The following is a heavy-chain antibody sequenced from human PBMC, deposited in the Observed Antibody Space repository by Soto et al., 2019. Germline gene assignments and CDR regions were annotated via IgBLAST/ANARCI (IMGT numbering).Heavy chain of an antibody. D-gene: IGHD1-7*01. CDR2: ISWNSGNI. CDR1: GFTFDDYA. J-gene: IGHJ4*02. V-gene: IGHV3-9*01. CDR3: AKGGYNWNSYLHY. Sequence: ESGGGLVQPGRSLKLSCAASGFTFDDYAMHWVRQAPGKGLEWVSGISWNSGNIAYADSVKGRFTISRDNAKNSLYLQMNSLRAEDTALYNCAKGGYNWNSYLHYWGQGTLVTVSS.